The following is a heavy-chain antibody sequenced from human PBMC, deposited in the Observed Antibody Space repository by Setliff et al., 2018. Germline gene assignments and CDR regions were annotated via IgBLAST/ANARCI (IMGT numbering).Heavy chain of an antibody. CDR3: ARSGDYGSGRLSP. CDR2: INHSGST. D-gene: IGHD3-10*01. V-gene: IGHV4-34*01. Sequence: SETLSLTCAVSGGSISSYYWNWIRQPPGKGLEWIGEINHSGSTNYNPSLKSRVTISIDTSKNQFSLKLTSVTAADTAVYYCARSGDYGSGRLSPWGQGTLVTVSS. J-gene: IGHJ5*02. CDR1: GGSISSYY.